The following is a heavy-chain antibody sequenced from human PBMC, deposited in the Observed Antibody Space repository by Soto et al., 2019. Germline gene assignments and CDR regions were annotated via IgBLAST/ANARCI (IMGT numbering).Heavy chain of an antibody. CDR3: ARDKRYYYGMDV. V-gene: IGHV1-18*01. CDR1: GYTFTSYG. J-gene: IGHJ6*02. Sequence: ASVKVSCKASGYTFTSYGIIWVRQAPGQGLEWMGYISANNGGTTYAQKLQGRVTMTTDTSTSTAYMELRSLRSDDTAVYYCARDKRYYYGMDVWGQGTTVTVSS. CDR2: ISANNGGT.